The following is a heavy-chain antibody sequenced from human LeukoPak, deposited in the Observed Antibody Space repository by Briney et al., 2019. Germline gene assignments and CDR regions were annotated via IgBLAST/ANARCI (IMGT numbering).Heavy chain of an antibody. V-gene: IGHV3-74*01. CDR1: GFTFSDHW. J-gene: IGHJ4*02. CDR2: MNSDGTTT. D-gene: IGHD6-19*01. CDR3: ARAGWYRFDY. Sequence: GGSLRLSCAASGFTFSDHWMHWVRRVPGKGLLWVARMNSDGTTTNYADSVKGRFTISRDNAENTLFLQMNSLGADDTAVYYCARAGWYRFDYWGQGTLVTVSS.